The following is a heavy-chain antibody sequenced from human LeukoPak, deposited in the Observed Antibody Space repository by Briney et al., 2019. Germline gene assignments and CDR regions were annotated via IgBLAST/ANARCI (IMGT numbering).Heavy chain of an antibody. CDR3: ARSVGRRGYSYGYLVNFDY. CDR1: GYSISSGYY. V-gene: IGHV4-38-2*02. J-gene: IGHJ4*02. CDR2: IYHSGST. D-gene: IGHD5-18*01. Sequence: SETLSLTCTVSGYSISSGYYWGWIRQPPGQGLEWIGSIYHSGSTYYNPSLKSRVTISVDTSKNQFSLKLSSVTAADTAVYYCARSVGRRGYSYGYLVNFDYWGQGTLVTVSS.